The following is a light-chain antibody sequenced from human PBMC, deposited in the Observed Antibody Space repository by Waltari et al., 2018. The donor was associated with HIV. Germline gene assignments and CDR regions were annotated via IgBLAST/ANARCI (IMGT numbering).Light chain of an antibody. Sequence: SVLTQPPSASGTPGQRVTISCSGSSSNIGRNYVYWYQQLPGTAPKLLSYRNNQRPSGVPDRFSGSKSGTSASLAISGLRSEDEADYYCATWNDSLSGYVFGTGTKVTV. J-gene: IGLJ1*01. V-gene: IGLV1-47*01. CDR1: SSNIGRNY. CDR2: RNN. CDR3: ATWNDSLSGYV.